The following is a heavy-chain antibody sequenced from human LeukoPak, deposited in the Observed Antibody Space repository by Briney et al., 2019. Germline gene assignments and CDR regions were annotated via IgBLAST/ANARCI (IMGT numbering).Heavy chain of an antibody. V-gene: IGHV4-59*01. D-gene: IGHD1-26*01. Sequence: SETLSLTCTVSGGSISSYYWSWIRQPPGKGLEWIGYINYSGSTNYNPSLKSRVTISVDTSKNQFSLKLSSVTAADTAVYYCARGALRGAVRWFDPWGQGTLVTVSS. J-gene: IGHJ5*02. CDR3: ARGALRGAVRWFDP. CDR2: INYSGST. CDR1: GGSISSYY.